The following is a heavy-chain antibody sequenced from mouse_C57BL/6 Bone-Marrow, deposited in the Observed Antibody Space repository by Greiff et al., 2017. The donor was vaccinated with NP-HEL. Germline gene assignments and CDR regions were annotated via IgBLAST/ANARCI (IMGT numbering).Heavy chain of an antibody. J-gene: IGHJ1*03. D-gene: IGHD1-1*01. CDR1: GYTFTDYY. CDR2: IFPGSGST. V-gene: IGHV1-75*01. Sequence: QVQLQQSGPELVKPGASVKISCKASGYTFTDYYINWVKQRPGQGLEWIGWIFPGSGSTYYNEKFKGKATLTVDKSSSTAYMLLSSLTSEDSAVYFCARQRLTTVVATPYWYFDVWGTGTTVTVSS. CDR3: ARQRLTTVVATPYWYFDV.